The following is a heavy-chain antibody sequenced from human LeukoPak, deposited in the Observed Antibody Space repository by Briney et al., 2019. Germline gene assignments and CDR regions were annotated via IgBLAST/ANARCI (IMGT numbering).Heavy chain of an antibody. V-gene: IGHV3-74*01. Sequence: PGGSLRLSCAASGFTFSSYWMHCVRQAPGKGLVWVSRINSDGSSTGYADSVKGRFTISRDNAKNTLYLQMNSLRAEDTAVYYCASQTYSSSCYYWGQGTLVTVSS. CDR1: GFTFSSYW. D-gene: IGHD6-13*01. J-gene: IGHJ4*02. CDR3: ASQTYSSSCYY. CDR2: INSDGSST.